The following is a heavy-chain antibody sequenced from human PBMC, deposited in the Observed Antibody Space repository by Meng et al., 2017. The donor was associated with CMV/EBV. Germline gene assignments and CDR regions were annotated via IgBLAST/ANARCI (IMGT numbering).Heavy chain of an antibody. J-gene: IGHJ4*02. V-gene: IGHV4-30-4*08. D-gene: IGHD2-21*02. CDR1: GGSISSGDTY. Sequence: QLPLYASDPALRKPSPTLSLTCTISGGSISSGDTYWSWSRQPPGKGLEWIGYIYYSGSTYYNPSLKSRVTISVDTSKNQFSLNLSSVTAADTAGYYCAREGDNPFDYWGQGTLVTVSS. CDR3: AREGDNPFDY. CDR2: IYYSGST.